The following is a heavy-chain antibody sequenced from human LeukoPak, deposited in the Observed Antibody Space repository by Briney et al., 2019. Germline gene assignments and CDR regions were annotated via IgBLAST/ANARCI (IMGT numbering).Heavy chain of an antibody. Sequence: GESLKISCKGSGYSFASYWIGWVRQMPGKGLEWMGIIYPGDSDTRYSPSFQGQVTISAVKSISTAYLQWSSLKASDTAMYYCARQRETWIQLFDYWGQGTLVTVSS. V-gene: IGHV5-51*01. CDR3: ARQRETWIQLFDY. CDR2: IYPGDSDT. D-gene: IGHD5-18*01. CDR1: GYSFASYW. J-gene: IGHJ4*02.